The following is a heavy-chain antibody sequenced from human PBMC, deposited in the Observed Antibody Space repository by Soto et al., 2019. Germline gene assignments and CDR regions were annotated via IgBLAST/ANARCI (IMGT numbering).Heavy chain of an antibody. CDR3: ARGDLDGAARLSTSSVHYYYGMDV. CDR1: GGTFSSYA. J-gene: IGHJ6*02. CDR2: IIPIFGTA. D-gene: IGHD6-6*01. V-gene: IGHV1-69*01. Sequence: QVQLVQSGAEVKKPGSSVKVSCKASGGTFSSYAISWVRQAPGQGLEWMGGIIPIFGTANYAQKFQGRVTITADESTSTAYMELSSLRSEDTAVYYCARGDLDGAARLSTSSVHYYYGMDVWGQGTTVTVSS.